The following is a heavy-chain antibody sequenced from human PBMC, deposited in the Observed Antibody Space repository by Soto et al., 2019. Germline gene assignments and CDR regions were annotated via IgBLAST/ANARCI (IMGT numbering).Heavy chain of an antibody. V-gene: IGHV3-49*03. D-gene: IGHD3-10*01. CDR2: IRSKPYDGTT. CDR1: GFTFGDYA. Sequence: SLRLSCTASGFTFGDYAMSWFRQAPGKGLEWEGFIRSKPYDGTTEYAASAKGRFTISRDDSKSIAYLQMNSLKTEDTAVYYCAKDLFSMVRGASYYSYGMDVWGQGTTVTVYS. CDR3: AKDLFSMVRGASYYSYGMDV. J-gene: IGHJ6*02.